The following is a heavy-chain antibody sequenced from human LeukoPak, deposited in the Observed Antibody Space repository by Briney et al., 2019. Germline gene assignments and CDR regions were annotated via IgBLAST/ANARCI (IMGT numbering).Heavy chain of an antibody. V-gene: IGHV4-4*02. CDR1: GGSISSSNW. D-gene: IGHD2-15*01. Sequence: PSGTLSLTCAVSGGSISSSNWWSWVRQPPGKGLEWIGEIYHSGSTNHNPSLKSRVTISVDKSKNQFSLKLSSVTAADTAVYYCARVRGYCSGGSCYPFDYWGQGALVTVSS. J-gene: IGHJ4*02. CDR2: IYHSGST. CDR3: ARVRGYCSGGSCYPFDY.